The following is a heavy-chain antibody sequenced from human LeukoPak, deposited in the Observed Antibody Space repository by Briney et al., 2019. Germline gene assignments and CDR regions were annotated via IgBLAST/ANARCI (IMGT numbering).Heavy chain of an antibody. D-gene: IGHD2-2*01. Sequence: ASVKVSCKASGGTFSSYGISWVRQAPGQGLEWMGWISAYNGNTNYAQKLQGRVTMTTDTSTSTAYMELRSLRSDDTAVYYCARPHLEDIVVVPAARYAFDIWGQGTMVTVSS. CDR2: ISAYNGNT. J-gene: IGHJ3*02. CDR3: ARPHLEDIVVVPAARYAFDI. V-gene: IGHV1-18*01. CDR1: GGTFSSYG.